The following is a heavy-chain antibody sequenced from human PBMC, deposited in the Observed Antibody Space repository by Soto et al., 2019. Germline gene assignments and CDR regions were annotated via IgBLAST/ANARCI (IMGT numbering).Heavy chain of an antibody. CDR2: ISSSSSYI. CDR1: GFTFSSYS. J-gene: IGHJ6*02. V-gene: IGHV3-21*01. CDR3: ARGDSVVVVAATTPYYYYGMDV. Sequence: PWGSLRLSCVASGFTFSSYSMNWVRQAPGKGLECVSSISSSSSYIYYADSVKGRFTISRDNAKNSLYLQMNSLRAEDTAVYYCARGDSVVVVAATTPYYYYGMDVWGQGTTVTVSS. D-gene: IGHD2-15*01.